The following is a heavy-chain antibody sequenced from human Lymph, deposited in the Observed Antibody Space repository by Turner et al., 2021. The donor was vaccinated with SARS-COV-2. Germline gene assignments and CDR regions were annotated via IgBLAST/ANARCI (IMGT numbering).Heavy chain of an antibody. CDR1: GFTFSSYA. V-gene: IGHV3-30*18. D-gene: IGHD3-3*01. Sequence: QVQLVESGGGVVQPGRSLRLSCAASGFTFSSYAMHWVRQAPGKGLEWVTVISYDGSNKYYADSVKCRFTISRDNSKNTLYLQMNSLRAEDTAVYYCAKVRSIFGVVIGGMDVWGQGTTVTVSS. CDR3: AKVRSIFGVVIGGMDV. CDR2: ISYDGSNK. J-gene: IGHJ6*02.